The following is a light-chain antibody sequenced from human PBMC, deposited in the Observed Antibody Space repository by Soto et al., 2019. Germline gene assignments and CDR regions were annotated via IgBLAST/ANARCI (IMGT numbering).Light chain of an antibody. CDR2: GNS. V-gene: IGLV1-40*01. J-gene: IGLJ1*01. Sequence: QSVLTQPRSVSGSPGQSVTVSCIGTSSDVGGYNSVSWYQQLPGTAPKLLIYGNSNRPSGVPDRFSGSKSGTSASLAITGLQAEDEADYYCQSYDSSLSGSYVFGTGTKVTVL. CDR1: SSDVGGYNS. CDR3: QSYDSSLSGSYV.